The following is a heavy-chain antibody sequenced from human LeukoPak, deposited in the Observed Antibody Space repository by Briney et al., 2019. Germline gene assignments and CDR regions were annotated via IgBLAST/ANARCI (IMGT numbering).Heavy chain of an antibody. V-gene: IGHV4-39*07. CDR2: IYYSGST. Sequence: KPSQTLSLTCTVSGGSISSSSYYWGWIRQPPGKGLEWIGSIYYSGSTYYNPSLKSRVTISVDTSKNQFSLKLSSVTAADTAVYYCAREKVGYSYGPTRWFDPWGQGTLVTVSS. D-gene: IGHD5-18*01. CDR1: GGSISSSSYY. CDR3: AREKVGYSYGPTRWFDP. J-gene: IGHJ5*02.